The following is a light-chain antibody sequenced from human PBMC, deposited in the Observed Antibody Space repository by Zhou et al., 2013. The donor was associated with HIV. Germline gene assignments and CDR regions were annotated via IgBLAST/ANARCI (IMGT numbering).Light chain of an antibody. CDR2: GAS. CDR3: QQYNNWRS. Sequence: EIVMTQSPATLSVSPGERATLSCRASQSVSSNLAWYQQKPGQAPRLLIYGASTRATGIPARFSGSGSGTEFTLTISSLQSEDFAVYYCQQYNNWRSFGQGTKAGDQT. CDR1: QSVSSN. J-gene: IGKJ2*03. V-gene: IGKV3-15*01.